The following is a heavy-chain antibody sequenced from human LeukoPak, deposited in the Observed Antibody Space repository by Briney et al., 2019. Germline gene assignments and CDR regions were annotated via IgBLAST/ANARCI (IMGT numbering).Heavy chain of an antibody. D-gene: IGHD2-2*01. J-gene: IGHJ4*02. CDR1: GFTFSSSA. CDR3: AKDGECSSTSCSLDC. Sequence: GGSLRLSCAASGFTFSSSAMSWVRQAPGKGLEWVSTVSGSGATTYYADSVKGRFTISRDNSKNTLYLQVNSLRAEDTAVYYCAKDGECSSTSCSLDCWGQGTLVTVSS. V-gene: IGHV3-23*01. CDR2: VSGSGATT.